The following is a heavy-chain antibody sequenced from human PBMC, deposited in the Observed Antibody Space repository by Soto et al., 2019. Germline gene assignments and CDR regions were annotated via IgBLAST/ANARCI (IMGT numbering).Heavy chain of an antibody. CDR1: GGSISSSSYY. D-gene: IGHD6-19*01. CDR3: ARQWLVPMINWFDP. CDR2: IYYSGST. J-gene: IGHJ5*02. V-gene: IGHV4-39*01. Sequence: SETLSLTCTVSGGSISSSSYYWGWIRQPPGKGLEWIGSIYYSGSTYYNPSLKSRVTISVDTSKNQFSLKLSSVTAADTAVYYCARQWLVPMINWFDPWGQGTLVTVSS.